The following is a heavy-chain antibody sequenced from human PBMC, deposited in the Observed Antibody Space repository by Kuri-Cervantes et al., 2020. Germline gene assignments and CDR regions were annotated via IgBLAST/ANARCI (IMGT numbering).Heavy chain of an antibody. J-gene: IGHJ6*02. CDR1: GYSFATYW. V-gene: IGHV5-51*01. CDR2: IYPDDSDT. CDR3: ARLKLLPIYYYYYGMDV. D-gene: IGHD2-15*01. Sequence: GESLKISCKGSGYSFATYWIGWVRQMPGRGLEWMGIIYPDDSDTRYSPSFQGQVTISADKPISTAYLQWSSLKASDTAMYYCARLKLLPIYYYYYGMDVWGQGTTVTVSS.